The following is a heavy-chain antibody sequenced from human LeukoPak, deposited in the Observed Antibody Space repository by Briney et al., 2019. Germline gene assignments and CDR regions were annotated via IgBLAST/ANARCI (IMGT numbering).Heavy chain of an antibody. Sequence: GSSVKVSCKASGGTFSSYAISWVRQAPGQGLEWMGGIIPIFGTANYAQKFQGRVTITADKSTSTAYMELSSLRSEDTAVYYCAREAAMVRSNYYYMDVWGKGTTVTVSS. J-gene: IGHJ6*03. CDR2: IIPIFGTA. V-gene: IGHV1-69*06. D-gene: IGHD5-18*01. CDR1: GGTFSSYA. CDR3: AREAAMVRSNYYYMDV.